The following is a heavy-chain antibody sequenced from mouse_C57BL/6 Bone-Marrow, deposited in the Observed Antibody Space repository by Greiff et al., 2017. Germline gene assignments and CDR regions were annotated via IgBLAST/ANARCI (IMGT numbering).Heavy chain of an antibody. CDR3: ARGFIYYGNYRDY. J-gene: IGHJ2*01. CDR1: GYTFTSYW. Sequence: QVQLQQSGAELVKPGASVKLSCKASGYTFTSYWMHWVKQRPGQGLEWIGMIHPNSGSTNYNEKFKSKAKLTVDKSSSTAYMQLSSLTSEDSAVYYCARGFIYYGNYRDYWGQGTTLTVSS. CDR2: IHPNSGST. V-gene: IGHV1-64*01. D-gene: IGHD2-1*01.